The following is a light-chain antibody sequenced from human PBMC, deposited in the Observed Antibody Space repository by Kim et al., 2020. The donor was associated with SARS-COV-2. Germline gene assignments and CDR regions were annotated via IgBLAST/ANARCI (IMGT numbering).Light chain of an antibody. J-gene: IGKJ2*01. V-gene: IGKV1-33*01. Sequence: SASVGDRVTITCQAIQDINNYLNWYQQKPGQAPELLIYDASNLEAGVPSRVSGSGSGTDFTFTISSLQPEDFATYYCLQYDSLPYTFGQGTKLEI. CDR3: LQYDSLPYT. CDR1: QDINNY. CDR2: DAS.